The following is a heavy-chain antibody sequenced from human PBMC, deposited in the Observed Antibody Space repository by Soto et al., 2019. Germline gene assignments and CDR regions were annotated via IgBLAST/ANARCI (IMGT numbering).Heavy chain of an antibody. J-gene: IGHJ4*02. CDR1: GFTFSSYA. V-gene: IGHV3-23*01. CDR2: ISGSGGST. D-gene: IGHD6-19*01. Sequence: GESLKISCAASGFTFSSYAMSWVRQAPGKGLEWVSAISGSGGSTYYADSGKGRFTISTDNSKNTLYLQMNSLSAADTAVSYCAKARLSGSGCYFDYWGQGTLVTVSS. CDR3: AKARLSGSGCYFDY.